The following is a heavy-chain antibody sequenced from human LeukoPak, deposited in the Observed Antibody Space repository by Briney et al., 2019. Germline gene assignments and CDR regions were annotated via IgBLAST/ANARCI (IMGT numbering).Heavy chain of an antibody. J-gene: IGHJ3*02. Sequence: ASVKVSCKASGYTFTSYGISWVRQAPGQGLEWMGWISAYNGNTNYAQKLQGRVTMTTDTSTSTAYMELRSLRSDDTAVYYCARSVATSGRGSLDIWAQGTMVTVSS. CDR1: GYTFTSYG. D-gene: IGHD5-12*01. CDR3: ARSVATSGRGSLDI. V-gene: IGHV1-18*01. CDR2: ISAYNGNT.